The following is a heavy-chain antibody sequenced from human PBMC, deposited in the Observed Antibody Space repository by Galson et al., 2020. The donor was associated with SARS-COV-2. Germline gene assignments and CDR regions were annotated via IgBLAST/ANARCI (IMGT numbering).Heavy chain of an antibody. D-gene: IGHD6-19*01. CDR3: RQFALGAVPIDY. CDR2: VFITGTT. Sequence: QTLSLTCTVSGGSMNSGSYYWNWIRQPAGKGLEWIGHVFITGTTNYNPSLKSRATISLDTSKNQFSLKLTSVTAADTAVYYCRQFALGAVPIDYWGQGTLVTVSS. V-gene: IGHV4-61*09. J-gene: IGHJ4*02. CDR1: GGSMNSGSYY.